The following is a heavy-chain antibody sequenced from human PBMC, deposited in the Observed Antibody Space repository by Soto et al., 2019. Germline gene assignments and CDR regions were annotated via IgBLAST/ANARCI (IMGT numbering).Heavy chain of an antibody. CDR2: IIPIFGTA. CDR3: AGDIVVAPAAIRAGTISSGNWYYYGMDV. J-gene: IGHJ6*02. Sequence: SVKVSCKASGGTFSSYAISWVRQAPGQGLEWMGGIIPIFGTANYAQKFQGRVTITADESTSTAYMELSSLRSEDTAVYYCAGDIVVAPAAIRAGTISSGNWYYYGMDVWGQGTTVTVSS. D-gene: IGHD2-2*01. V-gene: IGHV1-69*13. CDR1: GGTFSSYA.